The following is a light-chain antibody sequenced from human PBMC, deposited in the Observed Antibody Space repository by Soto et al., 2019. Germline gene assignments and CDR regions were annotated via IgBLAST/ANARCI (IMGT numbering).Light chain of an antibody. Sequence: QSALTQPASVSGSPGQSITISCTGTSSDVGASKYVSWYQQHPGKAPKIMIYEVSNRPSGVSNRFSGSKSGNTASLTISGLQAEDEAYYYCSYYTSTITVLFGGGTKLTVL. CDR1: SSDVGASKY. CDR3: SYYTSTITVL. CDR2: EVS. J-gene: IGLJ2*01. V-gene: IGLV2-14*01.